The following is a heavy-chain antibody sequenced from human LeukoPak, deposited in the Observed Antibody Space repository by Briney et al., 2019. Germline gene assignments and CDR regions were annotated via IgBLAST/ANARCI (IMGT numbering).Heavy chain of an antibody. J-gene: IGHJ6*03. V-gene: IGHV3-48*01. Sequence: GGSLRLSCAASGFTFGNYRVNWVRQAPGKGLEWVSHISSSGSTTYYADSVKGRFTVSRDNAKNSLYLQMISLRAEDTAVYYCARAHPTDYYMDVWGQGTTVTVSS. CDR2: ISSSGSTT. CDR1: GFTFGNYR. CDR3: ARAHPTDYYMDV.